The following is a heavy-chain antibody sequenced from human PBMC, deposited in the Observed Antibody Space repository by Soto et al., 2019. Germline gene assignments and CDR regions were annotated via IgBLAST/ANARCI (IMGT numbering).Heavy chain of an antibody. CDR1: GGSVSSSDSA. J-gene: IGHJ6*03. D-gene: IGHD3-3*01. V-gene: IGHV4-39*07. CDR3: ARNLWIFGVVNNYMDV. CDR2: INYSGTT. Sequence: PSETLSLTCNASGGSVSSSDSAWGWIRQSPGKGLEWIGTINYSGTTNHIPSLKSRVTISVDTSKNQFSLKLSSVTAADTAVYYCARNLWIFGVVNNYMDVWGKGTTVTVSS.